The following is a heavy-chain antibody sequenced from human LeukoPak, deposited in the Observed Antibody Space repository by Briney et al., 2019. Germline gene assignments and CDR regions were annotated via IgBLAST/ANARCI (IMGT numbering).Heavy chain of an antibody. Sequence: SETLSLTCAVYGGSFSGYYWSWIRQPPGKGLEWIGSIYYSGSTYYNPSLKSRVTISVDTSKNQFSLKLSSVTAADTAVYYCARLPRAWTTSKNYYYGMDVWGQGTTVTVSS. CDR1: GGSFSGYY. CDR2: IYYSGST. D-gene: IGHD4-11*01. CDR3: ARLPRAWTTSKNYYYGMDV. J-gene: IGHJ6*02. V-gene: IGHV4-34*01.